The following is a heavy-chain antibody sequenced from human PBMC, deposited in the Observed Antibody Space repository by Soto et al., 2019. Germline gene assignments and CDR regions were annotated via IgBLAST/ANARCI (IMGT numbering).Heavy chain of an antibody. J-gene: IGHJ6*02. CDR1: GFTFSSYA. V-gene: IGHV3-30-3*01. Sequence: PGGSLRLSCAASGFTFSSYAMHWVRQAPGKGLEWVAVISYDGSNKYYADSVKGRFTIPRDNSKNTLYLQMNSLRAEDTAVYYCARDLSLGSGYFGTYYYYGMDVWGQGTTVTVSS. CDR2: ISYDGSNK. CDR3: ARDLSLGSGYFGTYYYYGMDV. D-gene: IGHD3-22*01.